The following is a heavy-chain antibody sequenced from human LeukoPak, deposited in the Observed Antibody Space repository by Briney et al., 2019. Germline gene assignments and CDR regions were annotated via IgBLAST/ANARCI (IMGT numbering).Heavy chain of an antibody. V-gene: IGHV3-48*01. Sequence: PGGSLRLSCAASGFNFNNHNMNWVRQAPGKGLQWVSYISGSGDAIFYAESVQGRFTISRDNAKSSVYLQMNSLRAEDTAVYYCARTYGSGSLDCGGQGTLVTVSS. D-gene: IGHD2-15*01. CDR1: GFNFNNHN. CDR3: ARTYGSGSLDC. CDR2: ISGSGDAI. J-gene: IGHJ4*02.